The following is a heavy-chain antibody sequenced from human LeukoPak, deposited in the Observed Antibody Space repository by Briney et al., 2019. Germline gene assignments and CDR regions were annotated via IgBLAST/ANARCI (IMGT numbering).Heavy chain of an antibody. CDR2: IYYSGST. V-gene: IGHV4-59*01. Sequence: SETLSLTCTVSGGSISSYYWSWIRQPPGKGLEWIGYIYYSGSTNYNPSLKSRVTISVDTSKNQFSLKLSSVTAADTAVYYCARVAKYYDFWSGYLPDAFDIWGQGTMVTVSS. CDR3: ARVAKYYDFWSGYLPDAFDI. J-gene: IGHJ3*02. CDR1: GGSISSYY. D-gene: IGHD3-3*01.